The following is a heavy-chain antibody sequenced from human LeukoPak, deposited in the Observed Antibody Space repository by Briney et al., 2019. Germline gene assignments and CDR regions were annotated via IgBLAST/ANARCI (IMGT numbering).Heavy chain of an antibody. J-gene: IGHJ6*02. CDR1: GFTVSSNY. D-gene: IGHD1-1*01. Sequence: LSGGSLRLSCAASGFTVSSNYMSGVRQAPGKGLEWVSVIYSGGSTYYADSVKGRFTISRDNSKNTLYLQMNSLRVEDTAVFYCARAAGYNWKGYGMDVWGQGTTVTVSS. CDR2: IYSGGST. CDR3: ARAAGYNWKGYGMDV. V-gene: IGHV3-66*01.